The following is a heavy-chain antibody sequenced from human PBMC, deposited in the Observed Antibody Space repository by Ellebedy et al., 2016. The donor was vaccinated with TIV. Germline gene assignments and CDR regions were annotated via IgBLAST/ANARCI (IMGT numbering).Heavy chain of an antibody. CDR2: IYYSGGP. J-gene: IGHJ2*01. D-gene: IGHD5-24*01. V-gene: IGHV4-61*08. Sequence: MPSETLSLTCTVSGGSISSGGYYWSWIRQHPGKGLEWIGDIYYSGGPKYNPPLKSRVTISVDTSKNQFFLKLRSVTAADTAVYYCARLKPPRGDGYKRRPGSYPGNWYFDLWGRGTLVTVSS. CDR3: ARLKPPRGDGYKRRPGSYPGNWYFDL. CDR1: GGSISSGGYY.